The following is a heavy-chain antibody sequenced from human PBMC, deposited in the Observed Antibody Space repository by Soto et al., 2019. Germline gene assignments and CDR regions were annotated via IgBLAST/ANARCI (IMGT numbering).Heavy chain of an antibody. CDR1: GYTFTSYA. CDR3: ARSPRYVEYYFDD. J-gene: IGHJ4*02. D-gene: IGHD3-10*01. Sequence: ASVKVSCKASGYTFTSYAMHWVRQAPGQRLEWMGWINAGNGNTKYSQKFQGRVTITRDTSASTAYMELSSLRSEDTAVYYCARSPRYVEYYFDDWGQGTLVTVSS. CDR2: INAGNGNT. V-gene: IGHV1-3*01.